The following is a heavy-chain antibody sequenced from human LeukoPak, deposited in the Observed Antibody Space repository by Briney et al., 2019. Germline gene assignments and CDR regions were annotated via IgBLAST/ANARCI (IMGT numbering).Heavy chain of an antibody. CDR2: ISGGGGST. J-gene: IGHJ4*02. CDR1: GFIFSRYA. V-gene: IGHV3-23*01. CDR3: AKDHELVATSVDY. D-gene: IGHD5-12*01. Sequence: GGFLRLSCAASGFIFSRYAMSWVRQAPGKGLEWVSAISGGGGSTYYADSVKGRFTISRDNSKNTLYLQMNSLRAEDTAVYYCAKDHELVATSVDYWGQGTLVTVSS.